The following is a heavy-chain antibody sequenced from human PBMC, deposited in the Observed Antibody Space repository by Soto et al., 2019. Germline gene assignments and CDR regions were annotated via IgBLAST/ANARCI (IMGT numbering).Heavy chain of an antibody. CDR2: IVPIFGTT. Sequence: QVQLLQSGAEVQKPGSSVKVSCRVSGGNFRRYSVSWVRQAPGQGLEWVGGIVPIFGTTNYAQRFRERVTTSADETTGTAYMELTTLTSDDTAIYYCARPDEGGYSSDHHYYYALDLWGQGTAVTVTS. D-gene: IGHD2-21*01. V-gene: IGHV1-69*01. CDR1: GGNFRRYS. CDR3: ARPDEGGYSSDHHYYYALDL. J-gene: IGHJ6*02.